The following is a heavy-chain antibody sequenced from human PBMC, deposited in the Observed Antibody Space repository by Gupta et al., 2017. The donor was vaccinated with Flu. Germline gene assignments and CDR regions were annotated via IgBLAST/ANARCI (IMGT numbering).Heavy chain of an antibody. CDR2: INHSGST. J-gene: IGHJ4*02. Sequence: QVQLQQWGAGLLKPSETLSLTCAVYGGSFSGYYWSWIRQPPGKGLEWIGEINHSGSTNYNPSLKSRVTISVDTSKNQFSLKLSSVTAADTAVYYCARWRSSWYGGYDYWGQGTLVTVSS. CDR1: GGSFSGYY. CDR3: ARWRSSWYGGYDY. V-gene: IGHV4-34*01. D-gene: IGHD6-13*01.